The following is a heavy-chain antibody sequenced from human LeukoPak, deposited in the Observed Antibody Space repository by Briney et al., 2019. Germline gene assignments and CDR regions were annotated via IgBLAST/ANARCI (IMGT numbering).Heavy chain of an antibody. CDR1: GFTFSSDA. J-gene: IGHJ4*02. CDR2: INYSGGTT. CDR3: ANRPGWRAFDY. Sequence: PGGSLRLSCAASGFTFSSDAMSWVRQAPGKGLEWVSTINYSGGTTYYADSVKGRFTISRDNSQNMLYLQMNSLRAEDTAVYFCANRPGWRAFDYWGRGTLVTVSS. V-gene: IGHV3-23*01.